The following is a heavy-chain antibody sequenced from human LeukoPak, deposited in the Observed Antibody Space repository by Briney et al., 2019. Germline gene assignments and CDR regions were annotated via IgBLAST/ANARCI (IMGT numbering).Heavy chain of an antibody. Sequence: ASGKVSGKVSGYTLTELSMQWVGQAAGKGGEGRGGFDPEDGETIYAQKFQGRVTMTEDTSTDTAYMELSSLRSEDTAVYYCSITMVRGVQHWGQGTLVTVSS. J-gene: IGHJ1*01. CDR3: SITMVRGVQH. V-gene: IGHV1-24*01. CDR2: FDPEDGET. CDR1: GYTLTELS. D-gene: IGHD3-10*01.